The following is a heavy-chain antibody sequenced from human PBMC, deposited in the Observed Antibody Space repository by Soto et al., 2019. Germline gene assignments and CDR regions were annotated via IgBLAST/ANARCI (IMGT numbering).Heavy chain of an antibody. V-gene: IGHV3-7*01. D-gene: IGHD4-4*01. J-gene: IGHJ6*03. Sequence: GGSLRLSCAASGFTFSSYWMSWVRQAPGKGLEWVANIKQDGSEKYYVDSVKGRFTISRDNAKNSLYLQMNSLRAEDTAVYYCARGTVTVTGYYSMDVWGKGTTVTVSS. CDR2: IKQDGSEK. CDR1: GFTFSSYW. CDR3: ARGTVTVTGYYSMDV.